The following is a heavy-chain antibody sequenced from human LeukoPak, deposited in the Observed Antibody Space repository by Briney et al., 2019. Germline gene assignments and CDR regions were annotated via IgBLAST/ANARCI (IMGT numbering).Heavy chain of an antibody. J-gene: IGHJ4*02. Sequence: GGSLRLSCAASGFTFSSYSMNWVRQAPGKGLEWVSSISSSSSYIYYADSVKGRFTISRDNAKNSPYLQMNNLRGEDTAVYYCARGPIMITFGGPFDYWGQGTLVTVSS. CDR3: ARGPIMITFGGPFDY. D-gene: IGHD3-16*01. CDR1: GFTFSSYS. CDR2: ISSSSSYI. V-gene: IGHV3-21*01.